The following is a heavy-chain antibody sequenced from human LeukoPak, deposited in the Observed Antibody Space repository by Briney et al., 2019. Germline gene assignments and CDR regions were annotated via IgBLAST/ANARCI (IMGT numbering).Heavy chain of an antibody. V-gene: IGHV3-21*01. CDR2: IGSSKSYI. J-gene: IGHJ4*02. CDR1: GFTFSSYS. D-gene: IGHD5-18*01. Sequence: GVSLRLSCAASGFTFSSYSMNWVRQAPGKGLEWVSSIGSSKSYIFYADSVKGRFTISRDNAKNSLHLQMNSLRAEDTAVYYCAASTKHTAMVDYWGQGTLVTVSS. CDR3: AASTKHTAMVDY.